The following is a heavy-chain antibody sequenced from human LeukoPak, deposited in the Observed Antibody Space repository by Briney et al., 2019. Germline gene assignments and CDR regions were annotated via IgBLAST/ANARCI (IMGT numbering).Heavy chain of an antibody. D-gene: IGHD6-13*01. Sequence: ASVKVSCKASGYTFTSYDINWVRQATGQGLEWMGWMNPNSGNTGYAQKFQGRVTITRNTSISTAYMELSSLRSEDTAVYYCARGLMGIAAPRDDAFDIWGQGTMVTVSS. CDR3: ARGLMGIAAPRDDAFDI. J-gene: IGHJ3*02. CDR2: MNPNSGNT. V-gene: IGHV1-8*03. CDR1: GYTFTSYD.